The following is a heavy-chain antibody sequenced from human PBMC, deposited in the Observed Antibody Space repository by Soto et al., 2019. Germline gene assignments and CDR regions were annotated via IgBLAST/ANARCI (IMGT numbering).Heavy chain of an antibody. J-gene: IGHJ4*02. CDR3: ASYRGALYFES. CDR2: VFYGGT. CDR1: GRSMSSNY. D-gene: IGHD3-16*01. Sequence: PSETLSLTCSVSGRSMSSNYWSWIRLPPDKGLEWLGYVFYGGTDYNPSLGGRVSMSVETSKSQFSLKLTSVTVADTAVYYCASYRGALYFESWGPGILVTASS. V-gene: IGHV4-59*01.